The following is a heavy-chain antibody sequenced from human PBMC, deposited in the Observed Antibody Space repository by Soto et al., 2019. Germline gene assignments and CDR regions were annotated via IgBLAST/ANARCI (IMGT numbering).Heavy chain of an antibody. CDR2: INGGNGNL. CDR1: GYSFSSFP. V-gene: IGHV1-3*01. D-gene: IGHD4-4*01. Sequence: ASVKVSCKASGYSFSSFPIQWVRQAPGQRLEWMGWINGGNGNLKYSQKFQGRVTITRDTSASTAYMELTGLRSEDTAIYYCARQSSTVFDYWGQGTLVTVSS. J-gene: IGHJ4*02. CDR3: ARQSSTVFDY.